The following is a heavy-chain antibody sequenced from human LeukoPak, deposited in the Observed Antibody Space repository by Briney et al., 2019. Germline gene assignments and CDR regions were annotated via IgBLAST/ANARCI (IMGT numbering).Heavy chain of an antibody. CDR1: GGSFSSYY. J-gene: IGHJ3*02. D-gene: IGHD3-10*01. Sequence: SETLSLTCTVSGGSFSSYYWSWIRQPPGKGLEWIGYIYYSGSTNYNPSLKSRVTISVDTSKNQFSLKLSSVTAADTAVYYCARDLLWFGELFPYDAFDIWGQGTMVTVSS. CDR2: IYYSGST. CDR3: ARDLLWFGELFPYDAFDI. V-gene: IGHV4-59*01.